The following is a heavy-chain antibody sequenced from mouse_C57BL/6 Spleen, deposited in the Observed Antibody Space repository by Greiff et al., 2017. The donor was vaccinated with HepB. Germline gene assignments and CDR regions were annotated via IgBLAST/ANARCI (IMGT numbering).Heavy chain of an antibody. Sequence: EVKLQESGAELVKPGASVKLSCTASGFNIKDYYMHWVKQRTEQGLEWIGRIDPEDGATKYAPKFQGKATITADTSSNTAYLQLSSLTSADTAVYYCARCDGYFRGYAMDYWGQGTSVTVSS. J-gene: IGHJ4*01. D-gene: IGHD2-3*01. V-gene: IGHV14-2*01. CDR1: GFNIKDYY. CDR3: ARCDGYFRGYAMDY. CDR2: IDPEDGAT.